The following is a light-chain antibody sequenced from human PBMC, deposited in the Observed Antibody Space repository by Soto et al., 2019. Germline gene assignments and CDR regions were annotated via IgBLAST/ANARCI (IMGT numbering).Light chain of an antibody. CDR3: SSYTSSSTLV. J-gene: IGLJ2*01. CDR1: SSDVGGHNY. V-gene: IGLV2-14*01. CDR2: DVS. Sequence: QSALTQPASVSGSRGQSITISCTGTSSDVGGHNYVSWYQQHPGKAPKLMIYDVSNRPSGVSNSFSCSKSGITASLTISGLQAEDEADDYCSSYTSSSTLVFGGGTKVTVL.